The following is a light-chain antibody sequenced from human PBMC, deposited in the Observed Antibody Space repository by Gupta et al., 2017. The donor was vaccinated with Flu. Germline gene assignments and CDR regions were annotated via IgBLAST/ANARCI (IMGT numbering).Light chain of an antibody. CDR2: EAA. V-gene: IGKV3-11*01. CDR1: GTVAKD. CDR3: QQRTYWLLT. J-gene: IGKJ4*01. Sequence: QPTLALSPRETAHLAWRAIGTVAKDLAWDEKKPGKAPRLLIDEAAYRATGVPPRFSGSGSGTDCSLTISSLEPEDLAVYYCQQRTYWLLTFGGGTKVEV.